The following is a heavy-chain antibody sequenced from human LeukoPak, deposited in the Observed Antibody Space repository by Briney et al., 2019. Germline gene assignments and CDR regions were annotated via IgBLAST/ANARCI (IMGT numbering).Heavy chain of an antibody. CDR2: MNPNSGNT. J-gene: IGHJ6*03. D-gene: IGHD3-9*01. CDR3: ARRNFDYMDV. Sequence: ASVKVSCKASGYTFTNYDIIWVRQATGQGLEWMGWMNPNSGNTGYAQKFQGRVTITRNTSISTVYMELSSLRSEDTAVYYCARRNFDYMDVWGKGTTVTVSS. CDR1: GYTFTNYD. V-gene: IGHV1-8*03.